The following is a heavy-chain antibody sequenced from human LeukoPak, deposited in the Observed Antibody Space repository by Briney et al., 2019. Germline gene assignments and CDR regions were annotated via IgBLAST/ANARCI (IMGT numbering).Heavy chain of an antibody. J-gene: IGHJ1*01. CDR2: IRYDGSNK. Sequence: SGGSLRLSCAASGFTFSSYGMHWVRQAPGKGLEWVAFIRYDGSNKYYADSVKGRFTISRDNAKNSLYLQMNSLRAEDTAVYYCARVCSSGWHLAEYFQHWGQGTLVTVSS. CDR1: GFTFSSYG. D-gene: IGHD6-19*01. CDR3: ARVCSSGWHLAEYFQH. V-gene: IGHV3-30*02.